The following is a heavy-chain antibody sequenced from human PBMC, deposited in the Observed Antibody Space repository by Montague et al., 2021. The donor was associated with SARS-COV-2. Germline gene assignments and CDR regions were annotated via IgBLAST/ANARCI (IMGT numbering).Heavy chain of an antibody. D-gene: IGHD1-26*01. Sequence: SETLSLTCAVSLDSVSRGNWSPWGRPPPGNPLAKYGEIHPTGSTKYKPSLKSRVSMSVDKSWNQFSLRLTSVTAADTAIYYCARKGSGRSDLAYWGQGTLVTGSS. J-gene: IGHJ4*02. V-gene: IGHV4-4*02. CDR3: ARKGSGRSDLAY. CDR1: LDSVSRGNW. CDR2: IHPTGST.